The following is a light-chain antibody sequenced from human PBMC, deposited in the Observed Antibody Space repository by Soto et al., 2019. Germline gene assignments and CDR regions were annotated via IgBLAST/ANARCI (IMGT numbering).Light chain of an antibody. CDR1: QSVGSY. CDR3: QQYGSSPFT. J-gene: IGKJ3*01. CDR2: GAS. V-gene: IGKV3-20*01. Sequence: EIVLTQSPDTLSLSPGERATLSCRASQSVGSYLAWYQQKPGQAPRLLIYGASNRATGIPDRLSGSGSGADFTLIISRLEPEDFAVYYCQQYGSSPFTFGPGT.